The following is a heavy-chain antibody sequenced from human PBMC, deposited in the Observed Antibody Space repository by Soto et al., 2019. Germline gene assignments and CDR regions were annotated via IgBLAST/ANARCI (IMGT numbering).Heavy chain of an antibody. CDR1: GGTFSSYA. CDR3: ARAAVGAPALDI. J-gene: IGHJ3*02. CDR2: IIPIFGTA. D-gene: IGHD3-16*01. V-gene: IGHV1-69*12. Sequence: QVQLVQSGAEVKKPGSSVKVSCKASGGTFSSYAISWVRQAPGQGLEWMGGIIPIFGTANYAQKFQGRVTIAAEESTSTADRELSSLRSENTAVYYCARAAVGAPALDIWGQGTMVTVSS.